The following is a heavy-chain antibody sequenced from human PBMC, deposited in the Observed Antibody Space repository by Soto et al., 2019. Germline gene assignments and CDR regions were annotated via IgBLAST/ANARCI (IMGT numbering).Heavy chain of an antibody. J-gene: IGHJ4*02. CDR2: ISGSGSVI. Sequence: GGSLRLSCAASGFPFSSYSMIWVRQAPGKGLEWISYISGSGSVIYYADSVKGRFTISRDNAKNSLYLQMNSLRAEDTAVYYCERLVCSITNCPRHYFENWGQGTPVTVSS. CDR3: ERLVCSITNCPRHYFEN. V-gene: IGHV3-48*01. CDR1: GFPFSSYS. D-gene: IGHD2-2*01.